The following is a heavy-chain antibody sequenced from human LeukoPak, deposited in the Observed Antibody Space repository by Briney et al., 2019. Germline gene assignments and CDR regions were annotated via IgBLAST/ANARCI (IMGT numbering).Heavy chain of an antibody. V-gene: IGHV3-21*01. CDR1: GFTFSSYS. CDR2: ISSSSSYI. J-gene: IGHJ6*02. CDR3: ARDFFESMRDGYNWQYYYYGMDV. Sequence: GGSLRLSCAASGFTFSSYSMNWVRQAPGKGLEWVSSISSSSSYIYYADSVKGRFTISRDNAKNSLYLQMNSLGAKDTAVYYCARDFFESMRDGYNWQYYYYGMDVWGQGTTVTVSS. D-gene: IGHD5-24*01.